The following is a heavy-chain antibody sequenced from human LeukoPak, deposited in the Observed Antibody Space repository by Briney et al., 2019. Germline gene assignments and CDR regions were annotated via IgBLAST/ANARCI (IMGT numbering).Heavy chain of an antibody. V-gene: IGHV3-23*01. CDR1: GFTFSSFG. CDR3: AKASKYCGGDCYSYLDF. Sequence: GGSLRLSCVASGFTFSSFGLAWARQAPGKGLEWVTIISGSGTTTFYADSVRGRFTVSRDNSKSTLFLQMNTLRAEDAAVYYCAKASKYCGGDCYSYLDFWGQGAPVTVSS. CDR2: ISGSGTTT. D-gene: IGHD2-21*02. J-gene: IGHJ4*02.